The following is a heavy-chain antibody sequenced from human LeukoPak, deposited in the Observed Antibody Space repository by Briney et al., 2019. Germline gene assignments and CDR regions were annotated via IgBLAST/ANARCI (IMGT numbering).Heavy chain of an antibody. CDR3: ARDSGAAADPFDY. CDR1: GFTFSTYW. Sequence: PGGSLRLSCAASGFTFSTYWMHWVRQVPGKGLVWVSRINGGGSSTSYADSVKGRFTISRDNAKNTLCLQMNSLRAEDTAVYYCARDSGAAADPFDYWGQGTLVTVSS. D-gene: IGHD6-25*01. V-gene: IGHV3-74*01. CDR2: INGGGSST. J-gene: IGHJ4*02.